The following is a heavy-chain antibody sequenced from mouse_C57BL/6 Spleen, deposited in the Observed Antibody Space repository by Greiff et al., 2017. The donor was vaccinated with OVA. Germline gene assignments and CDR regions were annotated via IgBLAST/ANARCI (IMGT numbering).Heavy chain of an antibody. J-gene: IGHJ4*01. CDR3: ARDFYYGSSYEYYAMDY. CDR2: IYPGDGDT. CDR1: GYAFSSYW. D-gene: IGHD1-1*01. Sequence: VQLQESGAELVKPGASVKISCKASGYAFSSYWMNWVKQRPGKGLEWIGQIYPGDGDTNYNGKFKGKATLTADKSSSPAYMQLSSLTSEDSAVYFGARDFYYGSSYEYYAMDYWGQGTSVTVSS. V-gene: IGHV1-80*01.